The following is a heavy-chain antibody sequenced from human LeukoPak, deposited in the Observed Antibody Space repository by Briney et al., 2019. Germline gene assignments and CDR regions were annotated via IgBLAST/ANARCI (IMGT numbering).Heavy chain of an antibody. CDR3: ARSDFGALLVDTAMDKYYYGMDV. J-gene: IGHJ6*04. V-gene: IGHV3-53*01. CDR1: GFTVSSNY. Sequence: GGPLRLSCAASGFTVSSNYMSWVRQAPGKGLEWVSVIYSGGSTYYADSVKGRFTISRDNSKNTLYLQMNSLRAEDTAVYYCARSDFGALLVDTAMDKYYYGMDVWGKGTTVTVSS. CDR2: IYSGGST. D-gene: IGHD5-18*01.